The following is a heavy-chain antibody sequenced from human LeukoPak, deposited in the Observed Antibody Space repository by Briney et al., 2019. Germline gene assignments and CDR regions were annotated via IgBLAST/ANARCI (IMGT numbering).Heavy chain of an antibody. Sequence: PSQTLSLTCTVSGGSISSGGYYWSWIRQPPGKGLEWIGYIYHSGSTYYNPSLKSRVTISVDRSKNQFSLKLSSVTAADTAVYYCARDGVLGGYDDAFDIWGQGTMVTVSS. CDR3: ARDGVLGGYDDAFDI. V-gene: IGHV4-30-2*01. J-gene: IGHJ3*02. CDR1: GGSISSGGYY. D-gene: IGHD5-12*01. CDR2: IYHSGST.